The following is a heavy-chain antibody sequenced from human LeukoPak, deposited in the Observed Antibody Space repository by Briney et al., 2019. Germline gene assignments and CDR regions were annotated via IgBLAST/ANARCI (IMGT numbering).Heavy chain of an antibody. J-gene: IGHJ4*02. V-gene: IGHV3-33*08. D-gene: IGHD5-18*01. CDR1: GFTFNDYA. CDR3: ARAPDTAMIDY. CDR2: IWYDGSNK. Sequence: GGSLRLSCTASGFTFNDYAMHWVRQAPGKGLEWVAVIWYDGSNKYYADSVKGRFTISRDNSKNTLYLQMNSLRAEDTAVYYCARAPDTAMIDYWGQGTLVTVSS.